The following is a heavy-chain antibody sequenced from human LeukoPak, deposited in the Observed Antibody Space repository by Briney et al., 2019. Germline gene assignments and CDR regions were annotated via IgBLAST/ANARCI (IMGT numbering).Heavy chain of an antibody. CDR2: IKQDGSEK. D-gene: IGHD6-19*01. CDR1: GFTFSSYR. V-gene: IGHV3-7*01. J-gene: IGHJ4*02. CDR3: ARDWDSSGWLFDY. Sequence: SGGSLRLSCAASGFTFSSYRMSWVRQAPGKGLEWVANIKQDGSEKYYVDSVKGRFTISRDNAKNSLYLQMNSLRAEDTAVYYCARDWDSSGWLFDYWGQGTLVTVSS.